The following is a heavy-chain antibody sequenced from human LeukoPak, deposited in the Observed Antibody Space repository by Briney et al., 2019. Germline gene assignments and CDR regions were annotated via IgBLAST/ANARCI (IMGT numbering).Heavy chain of an antibody. J-gene: IGHJ4*02. V-gene: IGHV3-21*01. CDR1: GFTFGSYT. CDR3: ARHYYGDYYFDY. Sequence: GGSLRLSCAASGFTFGSYTMSWVRQAPGKGLEWVSSISGSSRYIYYADSVKGRFTLSRDNARNSLYLQMSSLRAEDTAVYYCARHYYGDYYFDYWGQGTLVTVSS. CDR2: ISGSSRYI. D-gene: IGHD4-17*01.